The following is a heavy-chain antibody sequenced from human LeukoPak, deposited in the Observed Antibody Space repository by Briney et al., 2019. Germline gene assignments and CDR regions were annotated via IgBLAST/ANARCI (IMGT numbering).Heavy chain of an antibody. D-gene: IGHD3-22*01. CDR3: ASRRDYYYDSSGYAFDI. Sequence: ASVKVSCKASGYTFTGYYMHWVRQAPGQGLEWMGWINPNSGGTNYAQKFQGRVTMTRDTSISTAYMELSRLRSDDTAVYYCASRRDYYYDSSGYAFDIWGQGTMVTVSS. V-gene: IGHV1-2*02. CDR2: INPNSGGT. CDR1: GYTFTGYY. J-gene: IGHJ3*02.